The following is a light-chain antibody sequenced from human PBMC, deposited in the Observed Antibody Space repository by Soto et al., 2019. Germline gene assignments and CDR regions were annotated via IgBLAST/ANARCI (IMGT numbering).Light chain of an antibody. J-gene: IGKJ4*01. CDR2: DGV. Sequence: EIVLTQSPAALSLSPGDRATLSCTASQSARSFLAWYPQNPGRAPRLLIYDGVNRATGIPAKFSASGSGTYVTLPISSLEPEDFAVYHCQQRSSWPLTFGGGTKLE. CDR1: QSARSF. CDR3: QQRSSWPLT. V-gene: IGKV3-11*01.